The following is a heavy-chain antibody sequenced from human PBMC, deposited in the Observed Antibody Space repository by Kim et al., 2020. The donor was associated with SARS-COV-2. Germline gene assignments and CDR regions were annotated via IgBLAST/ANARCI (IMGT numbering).Heavy chain of an antibody. J-gene: IGHJ4*02. V-gene: IGHV1-18*01. CDR3: ARPYGDAFDY. CDR2: GQT. Sequence: GQTQYSQTFQGRVPMTSHTSTTTAYMELRGLRSNDTAVYYCARPYGDAFDYWGQGTLVTVSS. D-gene: IGHD4-17*01.